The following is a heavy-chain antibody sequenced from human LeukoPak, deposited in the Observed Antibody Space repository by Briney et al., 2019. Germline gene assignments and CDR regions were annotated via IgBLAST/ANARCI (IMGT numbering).Heavy chain of an antibody. CDR2: IIPIFGTA. D-gene: IGHD5-24*01. J-gene: IGHJ3*01. V-gene: IGHV1-69*13. CDR1: GGTFSSYA. Sequence: GASVKVSCKASGGTFSSYAISWVRQAPGQGLEWMGGIIPIFGTANYAQKFQGRVTITADESTSTAYMELSSLRSEDTAVYYCAGSRDGDDAFDFWGQGTMVTVSS. CDR3: AGSRDGDDAFDF.